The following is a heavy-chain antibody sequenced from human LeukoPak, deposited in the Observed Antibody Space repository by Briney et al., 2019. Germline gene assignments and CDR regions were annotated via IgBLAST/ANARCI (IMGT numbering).Heavy chain of an antibody. D-gene: IGHD5-12*01. J-gene: IGHJ4*02. CDR2: ISGYNGNT. CDR1: GYTFSSYV. V-gene: IGHV1-18*01. CDR3: ARSSLGTITAGPFDY. Sequence: GASVKVSCKASGYTFSSYVIAWVRQAPGQGLEGMGWISGYNGNTNYAQKLQGRVSMTTDTSTTTDYMELRSLTSDDTALYYCARSSLGTITAGPFDYWGQGTLVTVSS.